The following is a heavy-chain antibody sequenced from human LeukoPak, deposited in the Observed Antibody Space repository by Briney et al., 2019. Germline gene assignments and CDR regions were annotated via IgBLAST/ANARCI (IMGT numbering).Heavy chain of an antibody. CDR2: IIPIFGTA. J-gene: IGHJ4*02. CDR1: GGTFSSYA. V-gene: IGHV1-69*05. CDR3: ARSPSDIVVVVAVLPYYFDY. Sequence: RASVKVSCKASGGTFSSYAISWVRQAPGQGLEWMGGIIPIFGTANYAQKFQGRVTITTDESTSTAYMELSSLRSEDTAVYYCARSPSDIVVVVAVLPYYFDYWGQGTLVTVSS. D-gene: IGHD2-15*01.